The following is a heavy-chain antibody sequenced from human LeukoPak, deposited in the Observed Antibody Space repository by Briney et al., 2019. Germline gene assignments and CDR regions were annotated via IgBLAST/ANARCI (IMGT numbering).Heavy chain of an antibody. CDR1: GYSISSGYY. J-gene: IGHJ6*03. CDR2: IYHSGST. V-gene: IGHV4-38-2*02. D-gene: IGHD3-22*01. Sequence: PSETPSLTCTVSGYSISSGYYWGWIRQPPGKGLEWIGRIYHSGSTYYNPSLKSRVTISVDTSKNQFSLKLSSVTAADTAVYYCAREVGTYYYDSSGYLHQYYYYYMDVWGKGTTVTVSS. CDR3: AREVGTYYYDSSGYLHQYYYYYMDV.